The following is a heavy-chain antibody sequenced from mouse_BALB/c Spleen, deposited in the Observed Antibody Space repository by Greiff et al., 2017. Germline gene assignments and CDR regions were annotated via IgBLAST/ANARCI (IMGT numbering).Heavy chain of an antibody. CDR3: ARPEGNYQYYYAMDY. J-gene: IGHJ4*01. Sequence: DVQLQESGGGLVQPGGSLKLSCAASGFDFSRYWMSWVRQAPGKGLEWIGEINPDSSTIYYTPSLKDKFIISRDNAKNTLYLQMSKVRSEDTALYYCARPEGNYQYYYAMDYGGQGTSVTVSS. V-gene: IGHV4-1*02. CDR2: INPDSSTI. D-gene: IGHD2-1*01. CDR1: GFDFSRYW.